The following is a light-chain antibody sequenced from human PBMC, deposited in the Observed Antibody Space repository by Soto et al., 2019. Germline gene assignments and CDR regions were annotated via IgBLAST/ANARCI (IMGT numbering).Light chain of an antibody. CDR2: AAS. J-gene: IGKJ4*01. V-gene: IGKV3-15*01. Sequence: IVMTQSPSTLSVSPGATATLSCRASQSVTNNLAWYQQKPGQAPRLLIEAASTRFTSIPARVSGSRSGTEFTLTISRLQSEDFAVYYCLYYNNWPLTFGGGTKVDIK. CDR3: LYYNNWPLT. CDR1: QSVTNN.